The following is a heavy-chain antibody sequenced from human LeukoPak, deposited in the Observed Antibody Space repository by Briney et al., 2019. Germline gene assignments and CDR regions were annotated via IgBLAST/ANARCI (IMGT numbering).Heavy chain of an antibody. CDR3: ARAENGRYTNGYLDY. V-gene: IGHV3-20*04. CDR1: GFTFDDYG. D-gene: IGHD5-18*01. CDR2: INWNGGST. Sequence: GGSLRLSCAASGFTFDDYGMSWVRQAPGKGLEWVSGINWNGGSTGYADSVKGRFTISRDNAKNSLYLQMNSLRAEDTAVYYCARAENGRYTNGYLDYWGQGTLVTVSS. J-gene: IGHJ4*02.